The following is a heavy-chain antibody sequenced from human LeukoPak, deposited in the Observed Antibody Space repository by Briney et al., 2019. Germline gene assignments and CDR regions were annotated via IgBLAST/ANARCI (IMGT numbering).Heavy chain of an antibody. CDR1: GFTFSSYW. CDR2: IKQDGGEK. J-gene: IGHJ4*02. CDR3: ARAGRGDSSTYYYFDY. Sequence: PGGSLRLSCAASGFTFSSYWMSWVRQAPGKGLEWVANIKQDGGEKYYVDSVKGRFTISRDNAKNSLYLQMSSLRAEDTAVYYCARAGRGDSSTYYYFDYWGQGTLVTVSS. D-gene: IGHD3-22*01. V-gene: IGHV3-7*01.